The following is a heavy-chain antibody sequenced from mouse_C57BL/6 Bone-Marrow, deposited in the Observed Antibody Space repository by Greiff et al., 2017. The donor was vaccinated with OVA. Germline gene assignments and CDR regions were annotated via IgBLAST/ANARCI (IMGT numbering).Heavy chain of an antibody. Sequence: QVQLKESGAELVRPGPSVKLSCKASGYTFTNYWMHWVKQRPGQGLEWIGVIAPSDSYINYNQKFKGRATLTVDTSSSTAYMHLSSLTSEDSAVYYCAHYGSRLYLHYWGQGTSLTVSS. CDR2: IAPSDSYI. V-gene: IGHV1-59*01. D-gene: IGHD1-1*01. J-gene: IGHJ2*02. CDR3: AHYGSRLYLHY. CDR1: GYTFTNYW.